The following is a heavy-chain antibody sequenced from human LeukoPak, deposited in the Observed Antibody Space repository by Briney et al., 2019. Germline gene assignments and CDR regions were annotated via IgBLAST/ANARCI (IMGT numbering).Heavy chain of an antibody. D-gene: IGHD3-22*01. CDR1: GFTFTAYL. J-gene: IGHJ4*02. V-gene: IGHV3-30*01. CDR3: VRESEYYFDQSASFDY. CDR2: MSSDGNAM. Sequence: GGSLRLSCAASGFTFTAYLIHWVRQAPGKGLEWVAVMSSDGNAMFYADSVKGRFTISRDNSKNTLYLQMNSLRAEDTAVYYCVRESEYYFDQSASFDYWGQGTLVTVSS.